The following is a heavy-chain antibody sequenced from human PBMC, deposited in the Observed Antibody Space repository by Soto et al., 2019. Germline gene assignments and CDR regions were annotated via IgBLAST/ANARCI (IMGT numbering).Heavy chain of an antibody. J-gene: IGHJ4*02. V-gene: IGHV4-59*08. CDR1: GGSISSDY. CDR2: IHSGST. CDR3: ARHDGSRSTEY. Sequence: QVQLQESGPGLVKPSETLSLTCTVSGGSISSDYWNWIRQPPGKGLEWIGYIHSGSTNYNASLRSRVAISLDTSKNQFSLKLSSVTAADTAVYFCARHDGSRSTEYGGQGTLVTVSS. D-gene: IGHD3-10*01.